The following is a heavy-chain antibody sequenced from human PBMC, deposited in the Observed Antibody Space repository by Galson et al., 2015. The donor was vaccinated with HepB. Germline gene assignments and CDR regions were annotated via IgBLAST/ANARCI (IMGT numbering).Heavy chain of an antibody. J-gene: IGHJ3*02. Sequence: LSLTCTVSGGSISSSSYYWGWIRQPPGKGLEWIGSIYYSGSTYYNPSLKSRVTISVDTSKNQFSLKLSSVTAADTAVYYCARGSPRVVGGAFDIWGQGTMVTVSS. D-gene: IGHD3-3*01. CDR1: GGSISSSSYY. CDR2: IYYSGST. V-gene: IGHV4-39*01. CDR3: ARGSPRVVGGAFDI.